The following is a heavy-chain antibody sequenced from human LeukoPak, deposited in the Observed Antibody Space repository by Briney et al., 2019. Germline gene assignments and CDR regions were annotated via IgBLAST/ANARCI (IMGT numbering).Heavy chain of an antibody. Sequence: PGGSLRLSCVASGFIFSHYVMHWVRQAPGKGLGWVAVIWSDGSNRFYAGSVKGRFTISRDNSQNTVFLQMNSLRAEDTAMYYCARDAQRGFDYSNSLKYWGHGILVTVSS. CDR1: GFIFSHYV. J-gene: IGHJ4*01. CDR2: IWSDGSNR. V-gene: IGHV3-33*01. CDR3: ARDAQRGFDYSNSLKY. D-gene: IGHD4-11*01.